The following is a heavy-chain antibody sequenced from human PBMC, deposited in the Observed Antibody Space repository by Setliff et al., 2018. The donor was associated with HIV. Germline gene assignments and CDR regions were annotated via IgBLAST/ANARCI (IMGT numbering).Heavy chain of an antibody. Sequence: ASVKVSCKTSGYTFTSYDISWVRQAPGQGLEWMGWISPYSGYTKYPQNLQGRVTMTTDTSTNTAYMELRSLRSDDTAVYYCARGSLLRRTVSNLFETVDYWDYYLDVWGKGTTVTVSS. D-gene: IGHD4-17*01. CDR1: GYTFTSYD. V-gene: IGHV1-18*01. J-gene: IGHJ6*03. CDR2: ISPYSGYT. CDR3: ARGSLLRRTVSNLFETVDYWDYYLDV.